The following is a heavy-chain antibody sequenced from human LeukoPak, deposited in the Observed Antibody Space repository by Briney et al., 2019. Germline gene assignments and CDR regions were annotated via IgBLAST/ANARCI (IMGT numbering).Heavy chain of an antibody. CDR3: ARDRSWGSQCYFDY. CDR1: GFHFSTYG. V-gene: IGHV3-33*01. Sequence: GRSLRLSCAASGFHFSTYGMHWVRQAPGKGLEWVGVIWYDGSSKIYAESVKGRFTISRDNSKNTLYLQMNSLRAEDTAVYYCARDRSWGSQCYFDYWGQGTLVTVSS. D-gene: IGHD7-27*01. J-gene: IGHJ4*02. CDR2: IWYDGSSK.